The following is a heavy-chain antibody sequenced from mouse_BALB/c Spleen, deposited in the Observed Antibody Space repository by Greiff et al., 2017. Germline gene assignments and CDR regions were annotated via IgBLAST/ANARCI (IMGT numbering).Heavy chain of an antibody. CDR2: IYPGNVNT. V-gene: IGHV1S56*01. J-gene: IGHJ3*01. CDR1: GYTFTSYY. D-gene: IGHD2-3*01. Sequence: QVQLQQSGPELVKPGASVRISCKASGYTFTSYYIHWVKQRPGQGLEWIGWIYPGNVNTKYNEKFKGKATLTADKSSSTAYMQLSSLTSEDSAVYFCARSEEWLLLFACWGQGTLVTVSA. CDR3: ARSEEWLLLFAC.